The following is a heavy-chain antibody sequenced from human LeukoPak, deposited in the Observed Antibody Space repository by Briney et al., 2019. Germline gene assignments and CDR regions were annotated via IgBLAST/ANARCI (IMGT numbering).Heavy chain of an antibody. V-gene: IGHV3-30*18. CDR3: AKDRRRADGVAKAAVFDY. Sequence: GGSLRLSCASSGFTFSNYGMHWVRQAPGKGLEWVAVILYDGSDKYYADSVKGRFTISRDNSKNTVHLQMNSLRAEDTAVYYCAKDRRRADGVAKAAVFDYWGQGILVTVSS. CDR1: GFTFSNYG. D-gene: IGHD2-15*01. CDR2: ILYDGSDK. J-gene: IGHJ4*02.